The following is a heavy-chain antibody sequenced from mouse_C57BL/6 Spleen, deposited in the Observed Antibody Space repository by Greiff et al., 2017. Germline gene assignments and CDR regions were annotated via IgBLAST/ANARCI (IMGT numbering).Heavy chain of an antibody. J-gene: IGHJ2*01. Sequence: VQLQQPGAELVKPGASVKVSCKASGYTFTSYWMHWVKQRPGQGLEWIGRIHPSDSATNYNQKFTGKATFTVDKSSSTAYMQLSSLTSEDSAVYDCARGGDYDPDYFDYWGQGTTLTVSS. CDR2: IHPSDSAT. CDR3: ARGGDYDPDYFDY. V-gene: IGHV1-74*01. CDR1: GYTFTSYW. D-gene: IGHD2-4*01.